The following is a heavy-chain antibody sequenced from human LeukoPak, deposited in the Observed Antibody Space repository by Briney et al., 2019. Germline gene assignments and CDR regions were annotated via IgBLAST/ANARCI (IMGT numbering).Heavy chain of an antibody. CDR2: IYTSGST. CDR3: ARDCRGSGWYAFDI. J-gene: IGHJ3*02. CDR1: GGSISSYY. D-gene: IGHD6-19*01. Sequence: SETLSLTCTVSGGSISSYYWSWIRQPAGKGLKWIGRIYTSGSTNYNPSLKSRVTMSVDTSKNQFSLKLSSVTAADTAVYYCARDCRGSGWYAFDIWGQGTMVTVSS. V-gene: IGHV4-4*07.